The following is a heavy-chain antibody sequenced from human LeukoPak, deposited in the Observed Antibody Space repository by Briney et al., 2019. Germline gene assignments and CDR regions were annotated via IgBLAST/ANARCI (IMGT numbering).Heavy chain of an antibody. V-gene: IGHV1-46*01. D-gene: IGHD1-26*01. Sequence: ASVKVSCKASGYTFTSYYMHWVRQAPGQGLEWMGLINPTGGSTGYAQKFQGRVTMTRDMSTTTDYMELSSLRSEDTAIYYCARDNSVGDNAWWFDPWGQGTLVTVSS. CDR3: ARDNSVGDNAWWFDP. CDR1: GYTFTSYY. J-gene: IGHJ5*02. CDR2: INPTGGST.